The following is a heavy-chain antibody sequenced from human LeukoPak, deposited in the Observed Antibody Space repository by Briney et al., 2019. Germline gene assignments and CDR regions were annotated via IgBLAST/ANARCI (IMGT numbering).Heavy chain of an antibody. CDR1: GGSISSSSYY. V-gene: IGHV4-39*07. D-gene: IGHD3-10*01. CDR2: IYYSGST. Sequence: SETLSLTCTVSGGSISSSSYYWGWIRQPPGKGLEWIGSIYYSGSTYYNPSLKSRVTISVDTSRNQFSLKLSSVTAADTAVYYCARGLWFGDENPPYFDYWGQGILVTVSS. CDR3: ARGLWFGDENPPYFDY. J-gene: IGHJ4*02.